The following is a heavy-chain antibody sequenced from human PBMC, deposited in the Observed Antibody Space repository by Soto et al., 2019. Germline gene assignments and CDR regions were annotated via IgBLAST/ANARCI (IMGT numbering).Heavy chain of an antibody. CDR3: AKSQSSLYYTDV. CDR1: GFIFSNYA. CDR2: FGGSGGT. V-gene: IGHV3-23*01. J-gene: IGHJ6*03. Sequence: EVQVLESGGGLVQPGGSLRLSCVGSGFIFSNYAMAWVRQAPGKGLEWVSGFGGSGGTYYADSVKGRYTISRDNSKNTLYLQMNSLRVEETAVYYCAKSQSSLYYTDVWGKGTAVTVSS.